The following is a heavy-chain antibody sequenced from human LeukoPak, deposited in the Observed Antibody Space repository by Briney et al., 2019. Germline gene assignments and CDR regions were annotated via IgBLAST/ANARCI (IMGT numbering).Heavy chain of an antibody. CDR2: ISYDANNK. V-gene: IGHV3-30*18. Sequence: PGGSLRLSCAASAFTFRTYGMHWVRQAPGKGLEWVAVISYDANNKNYADSVKGRFTISRDNSKNTLYLQMDSLRPEDTAVYYCAKDRHPARTDGYYSDYWGQGTLVTVSS. CDR1: AFTFRTYG. J-gene: IGHJ4*02. D-gene: IGHD1-14*01. CDR3: AKDRHPARTDGYYSDY.